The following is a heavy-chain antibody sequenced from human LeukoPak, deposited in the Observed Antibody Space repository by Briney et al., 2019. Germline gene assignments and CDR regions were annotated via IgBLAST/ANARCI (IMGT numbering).Heavy chain of an antibody. Sequence: GGSLRLSCAASGFIFSTHWMNWVRQAPGKGLEWVAIIKGDGTETLYADSVKGRFTISRDNTKSSLYLQINSLRAEDTAVYYCAKYHGDYEYAFDYWGQGTLVTVSS. CDR3: AKYHGDYEYAFDY. CDR1: GFIFSTHW. D-gene: IGHD4-17*01. CDR2: IKGDGTET. J-gene: IGHJ4*02. V-gene: IGHV3-7*03.